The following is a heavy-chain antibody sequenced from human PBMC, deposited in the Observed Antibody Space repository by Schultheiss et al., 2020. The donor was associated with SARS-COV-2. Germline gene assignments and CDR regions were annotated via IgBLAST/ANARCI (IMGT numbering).Heavy chain of an antibody. CDR3: AREWGTSFTAYYYYYYGMDV. V-gene: IGHV1-2*02. CDR2: INPNSGNT. Sequence: ASVKVSCKASGYTFTSYGISWVRQAPGQGLEWMGWINPNSGNTGYAQKFQGRVTMTRDTSISTAYMELSRLRSDDTAVYYCAREWGTSFTAYYYYYYGMDVWGQGTTVTVSS. CDR1: GYTFTSYG. D-gene: IGHD2-2*01. J-gene: IGHJ6*02.